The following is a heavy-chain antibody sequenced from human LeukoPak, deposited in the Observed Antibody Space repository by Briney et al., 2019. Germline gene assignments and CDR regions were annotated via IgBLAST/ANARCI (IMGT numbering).Heavy chain of an antibody. Sequence: SETLSLTCTVSGGSISSSSYYWGWIRQPPGTGLEWIGSIYYSGSTYYNPSLKSRVTISVDTSKNQFSLKLSSVTAADTAVYYCARLGASSSPGDYWGQGTLVTVSS. D-gene: IGHD6-13*01. CDR2: IYYSGST. CDR3: ARLGASSSPGDY. CDR1: GGSISSSSYY. J-gene: IGHJ4*02. V-gene: IGHV4-39*01.